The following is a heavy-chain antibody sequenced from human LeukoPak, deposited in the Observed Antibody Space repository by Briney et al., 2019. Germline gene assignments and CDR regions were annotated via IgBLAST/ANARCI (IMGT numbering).Heavy chain of an antibody. CDR3: AKDYSSGWAPLPVYDY. J-gene: IGHJ4*02. V-gene: IGHV3-30*18. Sequence: GRSLRLSCAASGFPFSSYGMHWVRQAPGKGLEWVAVIPYDGSNKYYEDSVKGRFTISRDNSKNTLYLQMNSLRAEDTAVYYCAKDYSSGWAPLPVYDYWGQGTLVTVSS. D-gene: IGHD6-19*01. CDR1: GFPFSSYG. CDR2: IPYDGSNK.